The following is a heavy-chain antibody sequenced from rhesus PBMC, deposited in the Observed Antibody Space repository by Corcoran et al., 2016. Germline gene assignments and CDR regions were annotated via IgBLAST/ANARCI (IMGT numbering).Heavy chain of an antibody. CDR1: GFTFSSYW. Sequence: EVQLVESGGGLAKPGGSLRLSCAASGFTFSSYWMNWVGQTRGKGLEWISAINDGGSTPNTADSVKGRFPSSRDNYKNTLSLKMNSLRAEDTAVYYCATGARSGSWKGYFDYWGQGVLVTVSS. CDR3: ATGARSGSWKGYFDY. CDR2: INDGGSTP. D-gene: IGHD6-25*01. V-gene: IGHV3S42*01. J-gene: IGHJ4*01.